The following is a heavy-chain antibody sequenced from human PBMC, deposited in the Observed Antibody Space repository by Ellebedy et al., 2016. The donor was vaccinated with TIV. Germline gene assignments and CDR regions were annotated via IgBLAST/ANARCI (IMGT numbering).Heavy chain of an antibody. D-gene: IGHD1-26*01. J-gene: IGHJ4*02. CDR2: ILCDGSDK. CDR3: AKYSGSYYKFDH. Sequence: GESLKISCAASGFTFRSYGMHWVRQAPGRGLEWLAVILCDGSDKSYGDSVKGRFTISRDNSKNTLYLQMNSLRVEDTAVYYCAKYSGSYYKFDHWGQGTLVTVSS. CDR1: GFTFRSYG. V-gene: IGHV3-30*18.